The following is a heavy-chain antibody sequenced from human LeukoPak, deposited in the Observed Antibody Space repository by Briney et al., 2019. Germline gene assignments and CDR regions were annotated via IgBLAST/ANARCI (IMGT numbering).Heavy chain of an antibody. CDR3: ARWLRGIAEEDGMDV. D-gene: IGHD6-13*01. Sequence: GGSLRLSCTVSGFTLSTYSLNWVRRAPGKGLEWVSLMTNSRSYYADSVKGRFTISRDNAKNSLDLVMSSLRVDDTAVYYCARWLRGIAEEDGMDVWGQGATVAVSS. CDR2: MTNSRSY. CDR1: GFTLSTYS. V-gene: IGHV3-21*01. J-gene: IGHJ6*02.